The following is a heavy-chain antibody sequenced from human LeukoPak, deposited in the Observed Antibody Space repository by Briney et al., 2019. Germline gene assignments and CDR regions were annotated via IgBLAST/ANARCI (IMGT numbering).Heavy chain of an antibody. CDR2: ISGSGGST. J-gene: IGHJ4*02. Sequence: AGGSLRLSCAASGFTFSSYAMSWVRQAPGKGLEWVSAISGSGGSTYYADSVKGRFTISRGNSKNTLYLQMNSLRAEDTAVYYCANLDYVAYFDYWGQGTLVTVSS. CDR1: GFTFSSYA. D-gene: IGHD4-17*01. CDR3: ANLDYVAYFDY. V-gene: IGHV3-23*01.